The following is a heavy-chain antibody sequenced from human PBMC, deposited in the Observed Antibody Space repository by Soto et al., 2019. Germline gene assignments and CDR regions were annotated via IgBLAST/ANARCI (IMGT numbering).Heavy chain of an antibody. CDR1: GFTFSSFA. V-gene: IGHV3-23*01. CDR2: SRSGSGRT. D-gene: IGHD2-8*01. J-gene: IGHJ2*01. CDR3: AKDMYPVFWYFDL. Sequence: GGSLRLSCASSGFTFSSFAINWVRQAPGKGLKWVSASRSGSGRTYYADSVKGRFTISRDSSKNMLFLQMNSLRADDSAVYDCAKDMYPVFWYFDLWGRGILVTVSS.